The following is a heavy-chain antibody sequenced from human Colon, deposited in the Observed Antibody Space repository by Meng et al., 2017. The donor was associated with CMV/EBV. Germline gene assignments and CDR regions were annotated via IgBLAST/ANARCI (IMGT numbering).Heavy chain of an antibody. V-gene: IGHV4-59*01. CDR2: MYYGGST. J-gene: IGHJ5*02. Sequence: LSPTCTGSNGSISKFYCTWIRQAPGKGLEWIGHMYYGGSTKYNPSLESRLTMSVDTSKNQFSLKLSAVTAADTAVYYCARGRNWFDPWGRGTLVTVSS. CDR3: ARGRNWFDP. CDR1: NGSISKFY.